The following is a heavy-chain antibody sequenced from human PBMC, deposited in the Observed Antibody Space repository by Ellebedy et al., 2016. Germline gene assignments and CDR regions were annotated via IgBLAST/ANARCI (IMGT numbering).Heavy chain of an antibody. J-gene: IGHJ4*02. V-gene: IGHV4-59*01. CDR3: ARKLDGTYIDY. CDR2: IFYSGST. Sequence: SETLSLXXTVSGDSITGYFWRRIRQPPGKGLEWIGHIFYSGSTNYNPSLKSRVTISLDTSKNQFSLNLSSVTAADTAVYYCARKLDGTYIDYWGRGTLVTVSS. D-gene: IGHD6-13*01. CDR1: GDSITGYF.